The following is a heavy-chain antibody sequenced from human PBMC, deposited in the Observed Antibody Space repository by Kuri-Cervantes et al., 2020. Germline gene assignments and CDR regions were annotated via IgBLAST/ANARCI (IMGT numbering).Heavy chain of an antibody. J-gene: IGHJ6*02. V-gene: IGHV3-30-3*01. D-gene: IGHD1/OR15-1a*01. Sequence: GESLKISCAASGFTFSIYALHWVRQAPGKGLEWVAIISDGGGNAYYADSVKGRFTISRDDSENTLYLQMNSLRAEDTAVYFCARSLGGETPMEQGYYGMDVGGQGTTVTVSS. CDR3: ARSLGGETPMEQGYYGMDV. CDR1: GFTFSIYA. CDR2: ISDGGGNA.